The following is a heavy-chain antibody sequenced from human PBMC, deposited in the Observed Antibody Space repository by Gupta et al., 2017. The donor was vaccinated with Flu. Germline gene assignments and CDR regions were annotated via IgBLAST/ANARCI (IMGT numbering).Heavy chain of an antibody. J-gene: IGHJ4*02. CDR3: AKDTHTRGSYDFWSGYFDD. CDR2: ISYDGSNR. CDR1: GFTFSQYG. V-gene: IGHV3-30*18. D-gene: IGHD3-3*01. Sequence: QVQLVESGGGVVQPGRSLRLSCVASGFTFSQYGIHWLRQSPGKGLEWVALISYDGSNRYYADSVRGRFTISRDNSKNTLYLQMNSLRSEDTAMYYCAKDTHTRGSYDFWSGYFDDWGQGTLVTVS.